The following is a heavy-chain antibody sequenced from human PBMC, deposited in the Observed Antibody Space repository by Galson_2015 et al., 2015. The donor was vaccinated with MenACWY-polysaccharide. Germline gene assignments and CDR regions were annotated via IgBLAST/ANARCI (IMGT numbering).Heavy chain of an antibody. D-gene: IGHD2-2*02. CDR3: AKDIPRQPLIRIKVRGMDV. V-gene: IGHV3-33*06. J-gene: IGHJ6*02. Sequence: SLRLSCAASGFTFSSYGMHWVRQAPGKGLEWVAVIWYDGSNKYYADSVKGRFTISRDNSKNTLYLQMNSLRAEDTAVYYCAKDIPRQPLIRIKVRGMDVWGQGTTVTVSS. CDR2: IWYDGSNK. CDR1: GFTFSSYG.